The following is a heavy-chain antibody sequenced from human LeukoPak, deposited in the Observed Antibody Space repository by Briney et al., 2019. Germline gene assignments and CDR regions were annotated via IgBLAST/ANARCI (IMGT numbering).Heavy chain of an antibody. J-gene: IGHJ4*02. Sequence: SETLSLTCTVSGGSISSSSYYWGWIRQPPGKGLEWIGSIYYSGSTYYNPSLKSRVTISVDTSKNQFSLKLSSVTAADTAVYYCARARGYQPRPRYFDYWGQGTLVTVSS. CDR1: GGSISSSSYY. D-gene: IGHD2-2*01. CDR2: IYYSGST. V-gene: IGHV4-39*07. CDR3: ARARGYQPRPRYFDY.